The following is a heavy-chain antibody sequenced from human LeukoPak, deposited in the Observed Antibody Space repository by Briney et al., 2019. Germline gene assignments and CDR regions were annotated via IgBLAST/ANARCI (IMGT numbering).Heavy chain of an antibody. J-gene: IGHJ6*02. Sequence: PSETLSLTCTVSGGSISSGGYYWSWIRQHPGKGLEWIGYIYYSGSTYYNPSLKSRVTISVDTSKNQFSLKLSSVTAADTAVYYCARDVLRSSGSLINGMDVWGQGTTVTVSS. CDR3: ARDVLRSSGSLINGMDV. V-gene: IGHV4-31*03. CDR2: IYYSGST. CDR1: GGSISSGGYY. D-gene: IGHD1-26*01.